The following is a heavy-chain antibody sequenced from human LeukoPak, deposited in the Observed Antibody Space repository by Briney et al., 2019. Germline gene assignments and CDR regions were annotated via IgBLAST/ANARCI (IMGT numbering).Heavy chain of an antibody. CDR1: GFTFSSYW. V-gene: IGHV3-7*01. CDR3: ARERLRVYYYGMDV. D-gene: IGHD2-21*02. J-gene: IGHJ6*02. CDR2: IKQDGSEE. Sequence: GGSLRLSCAASGFTFSSYWMSWVRQAPGKGLEWVANIKQDGSEEYYVDSVKGRFTISRDNAKNSLYLQMNSLRAEDTAVYYCARERLRVYYYGMDVWGQGTTVTVSS.